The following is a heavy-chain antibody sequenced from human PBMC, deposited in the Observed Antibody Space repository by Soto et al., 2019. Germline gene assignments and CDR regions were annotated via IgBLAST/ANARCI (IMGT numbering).Heavy chain of an antibody. Sequence: PSETLSLTCTVSGGSISPYYWSWIRQPPGKGLEWIGYVYYSGNTNYNPSLESRVTISVDTSRNRFSLNLTSATAADTAVYYCARKGAAASYAHYYMDVWGRGIAVTVSS. CDR1: GGSISPYY. V-gene: IGHV4-59*01. D-gene: IGHD6-13*01. J-gene: IGHJ6*03. CDR2: VYYSGNT. CDR3: ARKGAAASYAHYYMDV.